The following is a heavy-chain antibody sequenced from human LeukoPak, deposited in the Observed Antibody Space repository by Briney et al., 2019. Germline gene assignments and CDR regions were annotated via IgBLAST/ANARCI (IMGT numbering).Heavy chain of an antibody. V-gene: IGHV3-66*01. J-gene: IGHJ4*02. CDR3: AKDMSYRQPVYFDY. D-gene: IGHD3-16*02. Sequence: GGSLRLSCEASGFTFNTYSMNWARQAPGKGLEWVSLIYSGGSTYYADSVKGRFTISRDNSKNTLYLQMNSLRAEDTAVYYCAKDMSYRQPVYFDYWGQGTLVTVSS. CDR1: GFTFNTYS. CDR2: IYSGGST.